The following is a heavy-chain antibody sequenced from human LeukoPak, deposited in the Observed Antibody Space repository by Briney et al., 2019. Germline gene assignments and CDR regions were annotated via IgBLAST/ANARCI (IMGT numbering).Heavy chain of an antibody. CDR3: ARQKYYYDSSGYYYVWFFDY. J-gene: IGHJ4*02. Sequence: SETLSLTCTVSGGSISSSSYYWGWIRQPPGKGLEWIGSIYYSGSTYYNPSLKSRVTISVDTSKNQFSLELSSVTAADTAVYYCARQKYYYDSSGYYYVWFFDYWGQGTLVTVSS. CDR1: GGSISSSSYY. CDR2: IYYSGST. D-gene: IGHD3-22*01. V-gene: IGHV4-39*01.